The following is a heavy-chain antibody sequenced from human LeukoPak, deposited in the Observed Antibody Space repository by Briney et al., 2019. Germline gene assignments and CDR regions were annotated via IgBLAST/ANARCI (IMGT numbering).Heavy chain of an antibody. J-gene: IGHJ4*02. D-gene: IGHD1-14*01. CDR1: GGSISSSS. V-gene: IGHV3-21*01. CDR2: IGGSSSSI. CDR3: AREESEGFDY. Sequence: ETLSLTCTVSGGSISSSSYYWGWIRQAPGKGLEWVSSIGGSSSSIYYADSLKGRFTISRDNAKNSLYLQMNSLRAEDTAVYYCAREESEGFDYWGQGTLVTVSS.